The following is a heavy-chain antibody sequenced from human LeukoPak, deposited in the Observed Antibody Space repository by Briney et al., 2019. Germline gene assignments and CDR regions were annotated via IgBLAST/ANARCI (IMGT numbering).Heavy chain of an antibody. CDR1: GGSISSYY. CDR2: IYYSGST. Sequence: SETLSLTCTVSGGSISSYYWSWIRQPPGKGLEWIGYIYYSGSTNYNPSLKSRVTISVDTSKNQFSLKLSSVTAADTAVYYCARGNWEYQLLQTNWFDPWGQGTLVTVSS. CDR3: ARGNWEYQLLQTNWFDP. D-gene: IGHD2-2*01. J-gene: IGHJ5*02. V-gene: IGHV4-59*01.